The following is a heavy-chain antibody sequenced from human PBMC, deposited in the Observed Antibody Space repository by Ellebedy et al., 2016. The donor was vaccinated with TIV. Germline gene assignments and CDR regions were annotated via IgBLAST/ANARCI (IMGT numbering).Heavy chain of an antibody. Sequence: PGGSLRLSCAASGLTLSDYGMHRVRQAPGEGLEWVAIIAHDGSIRHYADSVKGRFTVSRDNSKNTLYLQMDSLRPEDTSVYYCAKEISVRSSSGWPLDYWGQGTLVTVSS. J-gene: IGHJ4*02. CDR3: AKEISVRSSSGWPLDY. V-gene: IGHV3-30*18. CDR2: IAHDGSIR. D-gene: IGHD6-19*01. CDR1: GLTLSDYG.